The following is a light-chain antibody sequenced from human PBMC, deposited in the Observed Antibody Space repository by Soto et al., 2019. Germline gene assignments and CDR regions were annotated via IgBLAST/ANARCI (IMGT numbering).Light chain of an antibody. Sequence: DIQMTQSPSSLSASVGDRVTITCRASQSISSYLNWYQQKPGKAPKLLIYAASSLQSGVPSRFSGSGSGTDFTLTISSLQPEDFATYYCQYSYSSPRTFGQGTKWEIK. CDR3: QYSYSSPRT. V-gene: IGKV1-39*01. CDR2: AAS. J-gene: IGKJ1*01. CDR1: QSISSY.